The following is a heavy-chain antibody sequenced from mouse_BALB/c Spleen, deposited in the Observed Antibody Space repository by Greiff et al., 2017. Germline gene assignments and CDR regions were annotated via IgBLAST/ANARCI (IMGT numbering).Heavy chain of an antibody. J-gene: IGHJ4*01. CDR2: ISTYYGDA. Sequence: QVQLQQSGAELVRPGVSVKISCKGSGYTFTDYAMHWVKQSHAKSLEWIGVISTYYGDASYNQKFKGKATMTVDKSSSTAYMELARLTSEDSAIYYCARLTTVYYAMDYWGQGTSVTVSS. CDR3: ARLTTVYYAMDY. D-gene: IGHD1-1*01. V-gene: IGHV1S137*01. CDR1: GYTFTDYA.